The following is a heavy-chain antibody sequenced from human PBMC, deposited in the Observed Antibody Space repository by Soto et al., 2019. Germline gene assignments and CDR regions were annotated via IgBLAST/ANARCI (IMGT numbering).Heavy chain of an antibody. J-gene: IGHJ6*02. Sequence: SGPTLVNPTQTLTLTCTFSGFSLSTSGMCVSWIRQPPGKALEWLARIDWDDDKYYSTSLKTRLTISKDTSKNQVVLTMTNMDPVDTATYYCARIHSSWYGYYYYYGMDVWGQGTTVTVSS. CDR3: ARIHSSWYGYYYYYGMDV. D-gene: IGHD6-13*01. CDR1: GFSLSTSGMC. CDR2: IDWDDDK. V-gene: IGHV2-70*11.